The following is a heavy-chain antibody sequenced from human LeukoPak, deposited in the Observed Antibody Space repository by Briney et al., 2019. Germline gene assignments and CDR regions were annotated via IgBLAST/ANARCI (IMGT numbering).Heavy chain of an antibody. CDR1: RFTLNIYS. Sequence: GGSVRLSCAPSRFTLNIYSMKWARHAPGGGRVWVLSISSSSRYIFYEDSVRGRFTISRDNAKNSLYLQMQSLSAEDAAVYYCARGGGGIIVVVTAGAFDTWGQGTMVTVSS. J-gene: IGHJ3*02. CDR2: ISSSSRYI. V-gene: IGHV3-21*01. CDR3: ARGGGGIIVVVTAGAFDT. D-gene: IGHD2-21*02.